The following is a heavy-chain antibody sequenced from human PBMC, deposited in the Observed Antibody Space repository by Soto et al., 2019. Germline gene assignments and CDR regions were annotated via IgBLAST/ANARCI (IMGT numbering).Heavy chain of an antibody. CDR2: IKSKTDGGTT. CDR1: GFTFSNAW. CDR3: TTDTPNYDFWSGYYTNDY. Sequence: GGSLRLSCAASGFTFSNAWMSWVRQAPGKGLEWVGRIKSKTDGGTTDYAAPVKGRFTISRDDSKNTLYLQMNSLKTEDSAVYYCTTDTPNYDFWSGYYTNDYWGQGTLVTVSS. V-gene: IGHV3-15*01. D-gene: IGHD3-3*01. J-gene: IGHJ4*02.